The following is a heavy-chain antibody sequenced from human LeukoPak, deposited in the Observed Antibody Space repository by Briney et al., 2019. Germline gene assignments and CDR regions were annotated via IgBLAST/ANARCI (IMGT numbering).Heavy chain of an antibody. CDR1: GYTFTGYY. V-gene: IGHV1-2*02. D-gene: IGHD4-11*01. J-gene: IGHJ4*02. CDR2: INPNSGGT. Sequence: GASVKVSCKASGYTFTGYYMHWVRQAPGQGLEWMGWINPNSGGTNYAQKLQGRVTMTTDTSTSTAYMELRSLRSDDTAVYYCARFSDDTVSPHPSDYWGQGTLGTVSS. CDR3: ARFSDDTVSPHPSDY.